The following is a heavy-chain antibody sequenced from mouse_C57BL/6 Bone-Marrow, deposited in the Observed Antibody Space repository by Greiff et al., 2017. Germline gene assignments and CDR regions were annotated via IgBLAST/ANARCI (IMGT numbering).Heavy chain of an antibody. Sequence: VQLQQPGAELVKPGASVKLSCTASGYTFTSYWMHWVKQRPGQGLEWIGMIHPNSGSTNYNEKFKSKATLTLDKSSSTAYMQLSSLTSEDSAVYDCARGGAMDYWGQGTSVTVSS. CDR1: GYTFTSYW. J-gene: IGHJ4*01. CDR2: IHPNSGST. V-gene: IGHV1-64*01. CDR3: ARGGAMDY.